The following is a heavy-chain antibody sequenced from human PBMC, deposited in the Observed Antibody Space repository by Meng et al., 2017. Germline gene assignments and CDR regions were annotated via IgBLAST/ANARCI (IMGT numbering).Heavy chain of an antibody. V-gene: IGHV4-61*01. CDR3: ARDVGGDYETLFDY. CDR1: GGSVGSGNYY. CDR2: IVYSGST. D-gene: IGHD4-17*01. J-gene: IGHJ4*02. Sequence: QVSRPDPGPGLGMPSDTLSLTCTVSGGSVGSGNYYWSWIRQPPGKGLEWIGYIVYSGSTTYNPSLKTRVTISVDTSKNQFSLKLTSVTAADTAVYFCARDVGGDYETLFDYWGQGTLVTVSS.